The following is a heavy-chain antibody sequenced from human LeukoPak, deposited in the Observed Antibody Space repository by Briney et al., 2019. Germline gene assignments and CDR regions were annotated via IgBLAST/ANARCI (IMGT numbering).Heavy chain of an antibody. D-gene: IGHD6-19*01. Sequence: GGSLRLSCAASGFTFSSYSMNWVRQAPGKGLGWVSYISSSSSTIYYADSVKGRFTISRDNAKNSLYLQMNSLRDEGTAVYYCASHSSSGWYYFDYWGQGTLVTVSS. V-gene: IGHV3-48*02. CDR1: GFTFSSYS. CDR3: ASHSSSGWYYFDY. J-gene: IGHJ4*02. CDR2: ISSSSSTI.